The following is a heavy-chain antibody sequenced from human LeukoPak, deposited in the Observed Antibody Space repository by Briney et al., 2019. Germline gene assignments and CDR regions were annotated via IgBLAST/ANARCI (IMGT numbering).Heavy chain of an antibody. CDR3: ARDFGLLGNWFDP. CDR1: GGTFSSYA. CDR2: IIPIFGTA. Sequence: SVKVSCKASGGTFSSYAISWVRQAPGQGLEWMGGIIPIFGTANYAQKFQGRVTITTDESTSTAYMELSSLRSEDAAVYYCARDFGLLGNWFDPWGQGTLVTVSS. J-gene: IGHJ5*02. V-gene: IGHV1-69*05. D-gene: IGHD3-10*01.